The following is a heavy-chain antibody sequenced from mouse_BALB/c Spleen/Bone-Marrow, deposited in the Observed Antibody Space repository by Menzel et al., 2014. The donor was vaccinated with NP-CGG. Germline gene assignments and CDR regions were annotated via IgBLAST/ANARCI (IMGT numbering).Heavy chain of an antibody. J-gene: IGHJ2*01. D-gene: IGHD2-3*01. CDR3: ARYDGYLDY. V-gene: IGHV1-54*01. CDR2: INPGSGST. CDR1: GYAFTDYL. Sequence: QVQQSGAELVRPGTSVKVSCKASGYAFTDYLMEWLKQRPGQGLEWIGVINPGSGSTNYNEKFKDKATLTADTSSNTAYMQLSSLTSDDSAVYFCARYDGYLDYWGQGTTLTVSS.